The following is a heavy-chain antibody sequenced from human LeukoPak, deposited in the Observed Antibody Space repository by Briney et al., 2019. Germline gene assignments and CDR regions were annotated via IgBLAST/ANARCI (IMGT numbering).Heavy chain of an antibody. CDR1: GFLFRDYY. CDR3: ARVTGDAFDI. CDR2: ISGSSTHT. Sequence: GGSLRLSFAASGFLFRDYYTSWIRQAPGKGLEWVSYISGSSTHTNYAESVRGRFTISRDDVRNSMYLQMDSLRAEDTAVYYCARVTGDAFDIWGQGTMVTVSS. D-gene: IGHD1-20*01. J-gene: IGHJ3*02. V-gene: IGHV3-11*06.